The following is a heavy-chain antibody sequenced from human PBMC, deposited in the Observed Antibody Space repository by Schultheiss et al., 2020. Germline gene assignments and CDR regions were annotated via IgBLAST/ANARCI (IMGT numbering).Heavy chain of an antibody. V-gene: IGHV3-23*01. CDR2: ISGSGGST. CDR1: GFTFSSYA. Sequence: GGSLRLSCSASGFTFSSYAMHWVRQAPGKGLEWVSAISGSGGSTYYADSVKGRFTISRDNSKNTLYLQMNSLRAEDTAVYYCAKAGGYKDLSSWFDPWGQGTLVTVSS. D-gene: IGHD5-24*01. CDR3: AKAGGYKDLSSWFDP. J-gene: IGHJ5*02.